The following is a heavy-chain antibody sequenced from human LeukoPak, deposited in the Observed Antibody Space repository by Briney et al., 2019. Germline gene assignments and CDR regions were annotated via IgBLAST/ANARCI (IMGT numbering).Heavy chain of an antibody. Sequence: GASVKVSCKASGYTFTGYYMHWVRQAPGQGLEWMGWINPDSGGTKYAQKFQGRVTMTRDTSISTAYMELSRLRSDDTAVYYCARDPMYYYDSSGYYYYEHYFDYWGQGTLVTVSS. D-gene: IGHD3-22*01. J-gene: IGHJ4*02. V-gene: IGHV1-2*02. CDR2: INPDSGGT. CDR3: ARDPMYYYDSSGYYYYEHYFDY. CDR1: GYTFTGYY.